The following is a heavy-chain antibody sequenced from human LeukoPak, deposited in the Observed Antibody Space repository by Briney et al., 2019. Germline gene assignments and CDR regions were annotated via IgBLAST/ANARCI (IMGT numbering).Heavy chain of an antibody. CDR2: INPNSGGT. D-gene: IGHD3-16*01. CDR1: GYTLTRYY. V-gene: IGHV1-2*02. Sequence: ASVQVSCQASGYTLTRYYMHWLRQAPGQGLEWMGWINPNSGGTKYAQKLQVRLTMTRDTSNSTAYMELSRLRSDDTAVYYCASCLGSSRSLVDAFDIWGQGTMVTVSS. J-gene: IGHJ3*02. CDR3: ASCLGSSRSLVDAFDI.